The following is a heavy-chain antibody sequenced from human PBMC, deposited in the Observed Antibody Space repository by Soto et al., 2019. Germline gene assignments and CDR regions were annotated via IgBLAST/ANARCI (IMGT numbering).Heavy chain of an antibody. CDR1: GYTFTSYD. V-gene: IGHV1-8*01. CDR3: ARGRDWNDLLRYYYYMDV. Sequence: QVQLVQSGAEVKKPGASVKVSCKASGYTFTSYDINWVRQATGQGLEWMGWRNPNSGNTGYAQKFQGRVTMTRNTSISTAYMELSSLRPEDTAVYYCARGRDWNDLLRYYYYMDVWGKGTTVTVSS. J-gene: IGHJ6*03. D-gene: IGHD1-1*01. CDR2: RNPNSGNT.